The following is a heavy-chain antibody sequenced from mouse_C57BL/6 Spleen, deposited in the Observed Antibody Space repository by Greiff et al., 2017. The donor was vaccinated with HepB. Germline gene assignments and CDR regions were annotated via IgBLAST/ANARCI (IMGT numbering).Heavy chain of an antibody. D-gene: IGHD2-3*01. CDR3: ARSGDGYYEKDFDY. CDR2: INPYNGGT. V-gene: IGHV1-19*01. CDR1: GYTFTDYY. J-gene: IGHJ2*01. Sequence: EVQLQQSGPVLVKPGASVKMSCKASGYTFTDYYMNWVKQSHGKSLEWIGVINPYNGGTSYNQKFKGKATLTVDKSSSTAYMELNSLTSEDSAVYYCARSGDGYYEKDFDYWGQGTTLTVSS.